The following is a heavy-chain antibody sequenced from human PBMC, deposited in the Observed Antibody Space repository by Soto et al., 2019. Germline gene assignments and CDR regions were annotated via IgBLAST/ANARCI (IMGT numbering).Heavy chain of an antibody. CDR3: GSVVTNFGVVIRDYYYYMDV. CDR2: IYYSGST. Sequence: QVQLQESGPGLVKPSETLSLTCTVSGGSISSYYWSWIRQPPGKGLEWIGYIYYSGSTNYNPSLKNRVTNTVSTAKNQLSLKVGSVDAGSTDGYLLGSVVTNFGVVIRDYYYYMDVWGKGTTVTVSS. CDR1: GGSISSYY. J-gene: IGHJ6*03. V-gene: IGHV4-59*08. D-gene: IGHD3-3*01.